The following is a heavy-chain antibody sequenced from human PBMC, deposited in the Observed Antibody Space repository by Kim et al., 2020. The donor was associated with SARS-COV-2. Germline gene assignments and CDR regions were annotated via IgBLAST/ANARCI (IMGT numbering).Heavy chain of an antibody. Sequence: SVKVSCKASGGTFSSYAISWVRQAPGQGLEWMGGIIPIFGTANYAQKFQGRVTITADESTSTAYMELSSLRSEDTAVYYCARAVCRGGGSCYSLVIFDYWGQGTLVTVSS. J-gene: IGHJ4*02. D-gene: IGHD2-15*01. CDR2: IIPIFGTA. CDR3: ARAVCRGGGSCYSLVIFDY. V-gene: IGHV1-69*13. CDR1: GGTFSSYA.